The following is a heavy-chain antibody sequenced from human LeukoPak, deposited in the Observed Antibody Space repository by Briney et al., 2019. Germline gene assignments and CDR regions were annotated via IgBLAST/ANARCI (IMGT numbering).Heavy chain of an antibody. CDR2: ISGSGGST. CDR1: GFTFSSYA. V-gene: IGHV3-23*01. CDR3: ARDFPFYCSSTSCYPFDY. J-gene: IGHJ4*02. Sequence: GGSLRLSCAASGFTFSSYAMSWVRQAPGKGLEWVSAISGSGGSTYYADSVKGRFTISRDNAKNSLYLQMSSLRAEDTAVYYCARDFPFYCSSTSCYPFDYWGQGTLVTVSS. D-gene: IGHD2-2*01.